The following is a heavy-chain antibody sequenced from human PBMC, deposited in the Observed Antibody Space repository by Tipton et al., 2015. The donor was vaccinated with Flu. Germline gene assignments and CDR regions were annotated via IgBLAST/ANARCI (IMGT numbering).Heavy chain of an antibody. CDR2: ITSDSSTI. D-gene: IGHD3-22*01. CDR1: GFTFSSYN. J-gene: IGHJ6*03. Sequence: SLRLSCAASGFTFSSYNMNWVRQAPGKGLEWLSYITSDSSTIHYADSVRGRFTISRDNAKNSLFLQMNSLRAEDTAVYYCARASWNFYDATGYYYMDVWGKGTTVTVSS. V-gene: IGHV3-48*04. CDR3: ARASWNFYDATGYYYMDV.